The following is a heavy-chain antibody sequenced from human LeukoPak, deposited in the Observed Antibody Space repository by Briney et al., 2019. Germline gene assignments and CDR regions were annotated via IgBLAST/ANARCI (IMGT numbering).Heavy chain of an antibody. CDR2: INAGNGNT. CDR3: ARDRSGDFDY. J-gene: IGHJ4*02. Sequence: GASVKVSCKASGYTFTTYAMHWVRQAPGQRLEWMGWINAGNGNTKHSEKFQGRVTITRDTSASTAYTELSSLRSEDTAVYYCARDRSGDFDYWGQGTLVTVSS. D-gene: IGHD1-26*01. CDR1: GYTFTTYA. V-gene: IGHV1-3*01.